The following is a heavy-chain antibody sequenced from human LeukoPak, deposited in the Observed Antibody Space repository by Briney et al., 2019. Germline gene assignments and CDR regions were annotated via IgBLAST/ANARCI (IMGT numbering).Heavy chain of an antibody. D-gene: IGHD2-21*01. CDR1: GFTFSSYG. CDR3: AKDQSLLASYFDY. V-gene: IGHV3-30*18. CDR2: ISYDGSNK. Sequence: PGRSLRLSCAASGFTFSSYGMHWVRQAPGKGLEWVAVISYDGSNKYYADSVKGRFTISRDNSKNTLYLQMNSLRAEDTAVYYCAKDQSLLASYFDYWGQGTLVTVSS. J-gene: IGHJ4*02.